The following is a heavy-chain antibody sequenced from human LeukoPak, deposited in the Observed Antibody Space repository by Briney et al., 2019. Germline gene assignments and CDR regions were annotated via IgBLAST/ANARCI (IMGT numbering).Heavy chain of an antibody. V-gene: IGHV1-69*05. CDR3: ARAGAAAVWLRYNYYMDV. D-gene: IGHD6-13*01. CDR1: GGTFSSYA. Sequence: ASVKVSCKASGGTFSSYAISWVRQAPGQGLEWMGGVIPIFGTANYAQKFQGRVTITTDESTSTAYMELSSLRSEDTAVYYCARAGAAAVWLRYNYYMDVWGKGTTVTVSS. J-gene: IGHJ6*03. CDR2: VIPIFGTA.